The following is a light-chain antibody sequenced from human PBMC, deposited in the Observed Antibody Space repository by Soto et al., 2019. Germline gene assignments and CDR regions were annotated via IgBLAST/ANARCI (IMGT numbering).Light chain of an antibody. V-gene: IGKV1-33*01. Sequence: DIQMTQSPSSLSASVGDRVTIICQASQDITNYLSWYQQKPGKAPNLLIHYSSNLETGVPSRFRGSGTGTYFAFAFSGRQADYIATYCCQQYDTLPRSFGQWTRLEIK. J-gene: IGKJ5*01. CDR3: QQYDTLPRS. CDR2: YSS. CDR1: QDITNY.